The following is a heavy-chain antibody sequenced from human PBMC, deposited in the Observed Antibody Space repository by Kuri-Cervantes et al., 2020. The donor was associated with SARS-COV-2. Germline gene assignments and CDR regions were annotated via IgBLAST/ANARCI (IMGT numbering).Heavy chain of an antibody. CDR2: IDPSDSYT. V-gene: IGHV5-10-1*01. CDR3: ARGVVARPNYYYYGMDV. Sequence: KVSCKGSGYSFTSYWISWVRQMPGKGLEWMGRIDPSDSYTNYSPSFQGHVTISADKSISTAYLQWSSLKASDTAMYYCARGVVARPNYYYYGMDVWGQGTTVTVSS. CDR1: GYSFTSYW. D-gene: IGHD6-6*01. J-gene: IGHJ6*02.